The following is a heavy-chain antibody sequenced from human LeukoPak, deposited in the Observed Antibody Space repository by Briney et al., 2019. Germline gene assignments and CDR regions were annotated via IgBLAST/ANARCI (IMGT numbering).Heavy chain of an antibody. V-gene: IGHV3-23*01. CDR3: AKDSGYSGSYFDFDY. CDR1: GFTFSSYA. D-gene: IGHD1-26*01. Sequence: PGGSLRLSCAASGFTFSSYAMSWVRQAPGKGLEWVSAISGSGGSTYYADSVKGRFTISRDNSKNTLYLQMNSLRAKDAAVYYCAKDSGYSGSYFDFDYWGQGTLVTVSS. J-gene: IGHJ4*02. CDR2: ISGSGGST.